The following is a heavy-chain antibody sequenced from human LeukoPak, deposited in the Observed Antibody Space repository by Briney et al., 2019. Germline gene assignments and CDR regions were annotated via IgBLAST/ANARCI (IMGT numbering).Heavy chain of an antibody. CDR3: AKARGSSVYEQFDY. CDR1: GFTVSSNY. J-gene: IGHJ4*02. D-gene: IGHD5/OR15-5a*01. CDR2: IYSGGST. V-gene: IGHV3-66*01. Sequence: GGSLTLSCAASGFTVSSNYMSWVRQAPGKGLEWVSVIYSGGSTYYADSVKGRFTISRDNSKNTLYLQMNSLRADDTAVYYCAKARGSSVYEQFDYWGQGTQVTASP.